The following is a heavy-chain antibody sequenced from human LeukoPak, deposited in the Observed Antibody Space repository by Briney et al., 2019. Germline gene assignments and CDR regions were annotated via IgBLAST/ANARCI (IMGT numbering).Heavy chain of an antibody. J-gene: IGHJ4*02. Sequence: ASVKVSCKASGYTFTSYDINWVRQATGQGLEWMGWMNPNSGNTGYAQKFQGRVTMTRNTSISTAYMELSSLRSEDTAVYYCARGRTRITIFGVVIMPLGYWGQGTLVTVSS. CDR2: MNPNSGNT. V-gene: IGHV1-8*01. CDR1: GYTFTSYD. CDR3: ARGRTRITIFGVVIMPLGY. D-gene: IGHD3-3*01.